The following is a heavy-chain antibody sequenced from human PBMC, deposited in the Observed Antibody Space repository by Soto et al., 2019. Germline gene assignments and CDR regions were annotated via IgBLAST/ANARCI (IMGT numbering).Heavy chain of an antibody. Sequence: SETLSLTCTVSSGPSKSHNWGWIRQPPGRGLEWIGYVYDTWSTSYNPSLKSRVTVSADTSTNRISLTLRFVTAADTAVYYCVRQGIGFLHGLVDVWGQGTTVTVS. CDR2: VYDTWST. J-gene: IGHJ6*01. V-gene: IGHV4-59*08. D-gene: IGHD3-10*01. CDR3: VRQGIGFLHGLVDV. CDR1: SGPSKSHN.